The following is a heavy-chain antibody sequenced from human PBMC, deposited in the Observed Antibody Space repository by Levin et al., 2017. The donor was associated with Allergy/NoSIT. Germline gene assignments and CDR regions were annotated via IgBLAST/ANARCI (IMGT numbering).Heavy chain of an antibody. D-gene: IGHD6-13*01. V-gene: IGHV3-15*01. Sequence: LSLTCAASGFTFSNAWMSWVRQAPGKGLEWVGRIKSKTDGGTTDYAAPVKGRFTISRDDSKNTLYLQMNSLKTEDTAVYYCTTFGYSSSWYLVDYWGQGTLVTVSS. CDR3: TTFGYSSSWYLVDY. CDR2: IKSKTDGGTT. CDR1: GFTFSNAW. J-gene: IGHJ4*02.